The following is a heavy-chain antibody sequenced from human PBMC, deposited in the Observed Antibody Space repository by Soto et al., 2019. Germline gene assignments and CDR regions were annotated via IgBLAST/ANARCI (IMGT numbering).Heavy chain of an antibody. CDR3: ARPYCGGDCYSPFDY. CDR1: GFTFSSYA. CDR2: ISYDGSNK. D-gene: IGHD2-21*02. V-gene: IGHV3-30-3*01. J-gene: IGHJ4*02. Sequence: GGSLRLSCAASGFTFSSYAMHWVRQAPGKGLEWVAVISYDGSNKYYADSVKGRFTISRDNSKNTLYLQMNSLRAEDTAVYYCARPYCGGDCYSPFDYWGQGTLVTVSS.